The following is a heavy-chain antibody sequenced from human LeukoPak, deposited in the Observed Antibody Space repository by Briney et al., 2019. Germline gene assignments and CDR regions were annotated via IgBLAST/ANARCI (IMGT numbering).Heavy chain of an antibody. CDR1: GYTFTGYY. D-gene: IGHD6-19*01. J-gene: IGHJ4*02. CDR2: INPNSGGT. CDR3: ARGYSSGWRPHDY. Sequence: ASVKVSCKASGYTFTGYYMHWVRQAPGQGLEWMGWINPNSGGTNYAQKFRGRVTMTRDTSISTAYMELSRLRSDDTAVYYCARGYSSGWRPHDYWGQGTLVTVSS. V-gene: IGHV1-2*02.